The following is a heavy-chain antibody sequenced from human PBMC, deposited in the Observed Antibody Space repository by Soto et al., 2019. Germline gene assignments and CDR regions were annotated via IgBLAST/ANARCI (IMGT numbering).Heavy chain of an antibody. CDR1: GGSISSSNW. J-gene: IGHJ4*02. CDR2: IYHSGSR. V-gene: IGHV4-4*02. CDR3: ARDPEAPLRLGELSEPPHYFAY. Sequence: PSETLSLTGFVSGGSISSSNWWSWLRQPPGQGLEWIGEIYHSGSRNYNPSLKSRVTMSVDKSKNQISLKLSAVNAAATAVYYCARDPEAPLRLGELSEPPHYFAYWRKGTLVTVSS. D-gene: IGHD3-16*02.